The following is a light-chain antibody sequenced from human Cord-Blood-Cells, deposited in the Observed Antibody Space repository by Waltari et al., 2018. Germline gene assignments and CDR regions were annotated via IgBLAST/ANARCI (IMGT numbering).Light chain of an antibody. CDR1: SSDVGGYNY. V-gene: IGLV2-11*01. CDR3: CSYAGSYTYV. J-gene: IGLJ1*01. CDR2: DVS. Sequence: QSALTQPPSASASPGQSVTISCTGTSSDVGGYNYVSWYQQHPGKAPKLMIYDVSKRPSGVPDRFSGSKSGNTASLTISGLQTEDEADYYCCSYAGSYTYVFGTGTKVTVL.